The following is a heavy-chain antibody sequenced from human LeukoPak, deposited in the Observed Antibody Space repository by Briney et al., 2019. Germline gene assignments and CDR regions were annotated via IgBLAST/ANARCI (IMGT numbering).Heavy chain of an antibody. J-gene: IGHJ4*02. Sequence: GGSLRLSCAASGFTFSSYSMNWVRQAPGKGLEWISAISGSGGSTYYADSVKGRFTISRDNSKNTLYLQMNSLRAEDTAVYYCAKDRPVYSGYNGAFDYWGQGTLVTVSS. CDR3: AKDRPVYSGYNGAFDY. V-gene: IGHV3-23*01. CDR1: GFTFSSYS. D-gene: IGHD5-12*01. CDR2: ISGSGGST.